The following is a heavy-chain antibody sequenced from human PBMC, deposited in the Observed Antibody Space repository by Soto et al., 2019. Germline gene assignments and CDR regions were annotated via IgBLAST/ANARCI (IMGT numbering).Heavy chain of an antibody. CDR1: GFTVSTSY. Sequence: EVQLVESGGDLVQPGGSLRLSCAASGFTVSTSYMGWVRQAPGKGLEWVSSIYSDGNTYYADSVRGRFTIYTDNSKDTLHLQMNSLRVDDTAMYYCARHVGSYWYFDLWGRGTLVIVSS. J-gene: IGHJ2*01. CDR3: ARHVGSYWYFDL. V-gene: IGHV3-66*04. D-gene: IGHD1-26*01. CDR2: IYSDGNT.